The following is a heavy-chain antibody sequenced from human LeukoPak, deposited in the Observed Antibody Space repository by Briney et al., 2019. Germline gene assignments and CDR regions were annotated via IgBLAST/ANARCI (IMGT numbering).Heavy chain of an antibody. D-gene: IGHD2/OR15-2a*01. Sequence: ASVKVSCKASGYTFTGYFMHWVRQAPGQGPEWMGWINPNSGGTNYAQKFQGRVIMTRDTSISTAYMELSRLRSDDAAVYYCARVSEYYYFDYWGQGTLVTVSS. CDR3: ARVSEYYYFDY. CDR1: GYTFTGYF. V-gene: IGHV1-2*02. CDR2: INPNSGGT. J-gene: IGHJ4*02.